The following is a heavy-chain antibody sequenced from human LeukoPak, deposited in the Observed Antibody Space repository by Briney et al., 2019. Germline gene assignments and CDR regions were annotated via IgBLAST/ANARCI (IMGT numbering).Heavy chain of an antibody. CDR1: GYSFTTYW. CDR3: ARDRYGNLSSGFLEWLSHLFDY. Sequence: GESLKISCKTSGYSFTTYWIAWVRQMPGKGLEWMGIIYPGDSVTRYSPSFQGQVTISADKSISTAYLQWSSLKASDTAMYYCARDRYGNLSSGFLEWLSHLFDYWGQGTLVTVSS. D-gene: IGHD3-3*01. V-gene: IGHV5-51*01. J-gene: IGHJ4*02. CDR2: IYPGDSVT.